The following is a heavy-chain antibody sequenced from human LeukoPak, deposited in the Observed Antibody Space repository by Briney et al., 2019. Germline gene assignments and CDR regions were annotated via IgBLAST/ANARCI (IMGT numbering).Heavy chain of an antibody. CDR2: IKKDGSDH. V-gene: IGHV3-7*05. CDR1: GFTFSSYW. J-gene: IGHJ4*02. Sequence: GGSLRLSCAASGFTFSSYWMTWVRQAPGKGLEWVANIKKDGSDHYYGDSVKGRFTISRDNTKNSLFLQMNSLRAEDTAMYYCTTYYDSGPSKDWGQGTLVTVSS. CDR3: TTYYDSGPSKD. D-gene: IGHD3-22*01.